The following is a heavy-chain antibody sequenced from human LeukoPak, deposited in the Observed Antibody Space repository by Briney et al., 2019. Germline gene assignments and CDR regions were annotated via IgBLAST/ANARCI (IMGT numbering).Heavy chain of an antibody. Sequence: ASVKVSCKASGCTFTSYYMHWVRQAPGQGLEWMGWISAYNGNTNYAQKLQGRVTMTTDTSTSTAYMELRSLRSDDTAVYYCARLGIFGSNWFDPWGQGTLVTVSS. V-gene: IGHV1-18*04. CDR1: GCTFTSYY. J-gene: IGHJ5*02. D-gene: IGHD3-3*01. CDR3: ARLGIFGSNWFDP. CDR2: ISAYNGNT.